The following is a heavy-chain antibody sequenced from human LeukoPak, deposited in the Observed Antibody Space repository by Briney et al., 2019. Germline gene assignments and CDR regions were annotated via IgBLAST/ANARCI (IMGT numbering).Heavy chain of an antibody. CDR1: GFSFSSHW. Sequence: GGSLRLSCAASGFSFSSHWMHWVRQAPGKGLEWVSRISGDGSSTAYVDSVKGRFTISRDNAKNTLYLQMNSLRVEDTAVYSCARDPDHGCKSTFQDWGQGTLVTVSS. CDR3: ARDPDHGCKSTFQD. CDR2: ISGDGSST. J-gene: IGHJ1*01. V-gene: IGHV3-74*03. D-gene: IGHD4-23*01.